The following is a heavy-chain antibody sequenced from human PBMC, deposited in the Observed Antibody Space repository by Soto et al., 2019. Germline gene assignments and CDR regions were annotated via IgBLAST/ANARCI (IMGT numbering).Heavy chain of an antibody. V-gene: IGHV3-30*18. CDR3: AKDLGSGKPYYYYAMDV. J-gene: IGHJ6*02. CDR1: RFILSRYG. Sequence: HPGGSLRLSCAASRFILSRYGMHWVRQAPGKGLEWVAVISYDGSNKYYAESVKGRFIISRDKSENTLYLQMNSLRAEDTAVYYCAKDLGSGKPYYYYAMDVWGQGTTVTVSS. CDR2: ISYDGSNK. D-gene: IGHD3-10*01.